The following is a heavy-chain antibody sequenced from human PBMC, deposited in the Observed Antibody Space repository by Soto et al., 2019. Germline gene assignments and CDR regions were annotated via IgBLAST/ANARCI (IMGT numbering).Heavy chain of an antibody. CDR2: ISGSGGST. J-gene: IGHJ4*02. Sequence: GGSLRLSCAASGFTFSSYAMSWVRQAPGKGLEWVSAISGSGGSTYYADSVKGRFTISRDNSKNTLYLQMNSLRAEDTAVYYCAKASYYYDSSGPRAPFDYWGQGTLVTVSS. CDR1: GFTFSSYA. V-gene: IGHV3-23*01. D-gene: IGHD3-22*01. CDR3: AKASYYYDSSGPRAPFDY.